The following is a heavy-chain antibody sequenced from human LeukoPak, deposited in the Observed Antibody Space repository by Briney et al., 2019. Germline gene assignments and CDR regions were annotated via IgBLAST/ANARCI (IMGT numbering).Heavy chain of an antibody. Sequence: KPSETLSLTCTLSGGSISSSSYSWGWIRQPPGKGLEWIGSIYYSGSTYYNPSLKSRVTISVDTSKNQFSLKLSSVTAADTAVYYCARARIAAAGYYFDYWGQGTLVTVSS. CDR1: GGSISSSSYS. CDR2: IYYSGST. J-gene: IGHJ4*02. V-gene: IGHV4-39*07. D-gene: IGHD6-13*01. CDR3: ARARIAAAGYYFDY.